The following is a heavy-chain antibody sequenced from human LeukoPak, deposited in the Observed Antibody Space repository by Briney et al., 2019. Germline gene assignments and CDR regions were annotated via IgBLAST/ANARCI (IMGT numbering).Heavy chain of an antibody. J-gene: IGHJ4*02. CDR2: MSYDGSNK. V-gene: IGHV3-30*04. CDR1: GFTFSSYA. D-gene: IGHD2-2*01. CDR3: ARDHIPAANQFDY. Sequence: PGGSLRLSCAASGFTFSSYAMHWVRQAPGKGLEWVAIMSYDGSNKYYADSVKGRFTISRDNSKSTLYLQMNSLRPEDTAVYYCARDHIPAANQFDYWGQGTLVTVSS.